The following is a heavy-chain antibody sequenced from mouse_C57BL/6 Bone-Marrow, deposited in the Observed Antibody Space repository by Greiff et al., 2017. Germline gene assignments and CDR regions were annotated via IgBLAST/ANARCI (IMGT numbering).Heavy chain of an antibody. V-gene: IGHV5-17*01. CDR2: IRSGSSTI. CDR1: GFTFSDYG. CDR3: ARHCCNYWYFDV. J-gene: IGHJ1*03. Sequence: EVQRVESGGGLVKPGGSLKLSCAASGFTFSDYGMHWVRQAPEKGLEWVAYIRSGSSTIYYADTVKGRFTISRDNAKNTLFLQMTSLRSEDTAMYYCARHCCNYWYFDVWGTGTTVTVSS.